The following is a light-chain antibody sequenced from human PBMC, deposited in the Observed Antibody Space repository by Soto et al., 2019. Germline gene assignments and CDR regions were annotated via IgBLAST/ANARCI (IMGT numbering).Light chain of an antibody. V-gene: IGLV2-23*01. CDR2: EGT. J-gene: IGLJ2*01. CDR1: SSDVGSYNL. CDR3: SSYAGSSTVV. Sequence: QSALTQPASVSGSPGQSITISCTGTSSDVGSYNLVSWYQEHPDRAPKLMIYEGTKRPLGVSNRFSGSKSGNTASLTISGLQAEDEANYYCSSYAGSSTVVFGGGTQLTVL.